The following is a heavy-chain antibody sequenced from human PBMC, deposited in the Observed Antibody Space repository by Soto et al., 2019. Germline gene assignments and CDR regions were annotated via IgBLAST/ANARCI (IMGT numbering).Heavy chain of an antibody. CDR1: GGSISSYY. CDR2: IYYSGST. J-gene: IGHJ4*02. V-gene: IGHV4-59*08. D-gene: IGHD5-18*01. CDR3: ARGSFVGYGDFDY. Sequence: QVQLQESGPGLVKPSETLSLTCTVSGGSISSYYWSWIRQPPGKGLEWIGYIYYSGSTNYNPSLKSRVTISVDTSKNPFSLKLSSVTAADTDVYYCARGSFVGYGDFDYWGQGTLVTVSS.